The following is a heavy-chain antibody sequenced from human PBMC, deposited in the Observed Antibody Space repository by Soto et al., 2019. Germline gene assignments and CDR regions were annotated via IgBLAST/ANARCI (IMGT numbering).Heavy chain of an antibody. CDR2: ISGTSETI. Sequence: EVQLLESGGGLVQRGGSLRLSCAASGFTFSNYPMSWVRQAPGKGLEWVSVISGTSETIFYADSVKGRFTISRDNAKNSLYLQLNSLRDEETAVYYCATGYCRSDNCHFTHWGQGTLVTVSS. D-gene: IGHD2-2*03. V-gene: IGHV3-48*02. J-gene: IGHJ4*02. CDR3: ATGYCRSDNCHFTH. CDR1: GFTFSNYP.